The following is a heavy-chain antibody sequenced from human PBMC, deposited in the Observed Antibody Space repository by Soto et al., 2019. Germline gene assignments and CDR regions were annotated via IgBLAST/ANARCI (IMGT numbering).Heavy chain of an antibody. D-gene: IGHD6-13*01. Sequence: EVQLLESGGGLVQPGRSLRLSCTASGFTFSSHAMTWVRQAPGKGLEWVSGLRDSGDSIYYADSVKGRFTIYRDNYMNTLYLQMNTLRVEDTAVYYCAKVCSSWYAGFFDLWGQGTLVTVSS. CDR2: LRDSGDSI. CDR3: AKVCSSWYAGFFDL. V-gene: IGHV3-23*01. CDR1: GFTFSSHA. J-gene: IGHJ4*02.